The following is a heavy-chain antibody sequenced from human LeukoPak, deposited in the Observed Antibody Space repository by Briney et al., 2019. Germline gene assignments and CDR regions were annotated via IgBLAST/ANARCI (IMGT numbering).Heavy chain of an antibody. D-gene: IGHD3-3*01. CDR1: GGTFSSYA. V-gene: IGHV1-69*05. Sequence: GASVKVSCKASGGTFSSYAISWVRQAPGQGLEWMGGIIPIFGTANYAQKFQGRVTITTDESTSTAYMELSSLRSEDTAVYYCARDHGFWSGYSAPVWFDPWGQGTLVTVSS. CDR3: ARDHGFWSGYSAPVWFDP. CDR2: IIPIFGTA. J-gene: IGHJ5*02.